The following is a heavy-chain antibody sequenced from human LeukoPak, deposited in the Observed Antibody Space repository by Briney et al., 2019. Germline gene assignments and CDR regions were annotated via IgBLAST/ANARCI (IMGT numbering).Heavy chain of an antibody. CDR3: AREWVPTILGVDYDAFDI. J-gene: IGHJ3*02. Sequence: ASVKVSCKASGYTFTGYYMHWVRQAPGQGLEWMGWINPNSGGTNYAQEFKGRVIMTRDTSISTAYLELSRLRSDDTAVYYCAREWVPTILGVDYDAFDIWGQGTMGTGSS. V-gene: IGHV1-2*02. D-gene: IGHD3-3*01. CDR1: GYTFTGYY. CDR2: INPNSGGT.